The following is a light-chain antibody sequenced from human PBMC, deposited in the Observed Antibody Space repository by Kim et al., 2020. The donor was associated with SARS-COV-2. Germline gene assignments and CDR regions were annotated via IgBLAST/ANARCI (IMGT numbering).Light chain of an antibody. CDR2: AAS. J-gene: IGKJ4*01. CDR3: QQYYSFPLT. Sequence: AIRMTQSPSSFSASTGDRVTITCRASQGVSSYLAWYQQKPGKAPKLLIYAASTLGSGVPSRFSGSGSGTDFTLTISCLQSEDLATYYCQQYYSFPLTFGGGTKLEIK. CDR1: QGVSSY. V-gene: IGKV1-8*01.